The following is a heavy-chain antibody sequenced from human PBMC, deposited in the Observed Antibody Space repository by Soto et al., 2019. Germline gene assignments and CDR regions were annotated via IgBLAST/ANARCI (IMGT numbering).Heavy chain of an antibody. CDR3: AKDLLSGYSFPEIYFDY. J-gene: IGHJ4*02. CDR2: ISGSGGST. CDR1: GFTFSSYA. V-gene: IGHV3-23*01. D-gene: IGHD5-18*01. Sequence: GGSLRLSCAASGFTFSSYAMSWVRQAPGKGLEWVSAISGSGGSTYYADSVKGRFTISRDNSKNTLYLQMNSLRAEDTAVYYCAKDLLSGYSFPEIYFDYWGQGTLVTVSS.